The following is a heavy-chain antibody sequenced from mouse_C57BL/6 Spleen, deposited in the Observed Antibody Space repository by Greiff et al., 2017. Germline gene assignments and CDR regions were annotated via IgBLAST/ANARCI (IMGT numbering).Heavy chain of an antibody. V-gene: IGHV14-2*01. D-gene: IGHD2-4*01. J-gene: IGHJ3*01. Sequence: VQLQQSGAELVKPGASVKLSCTASGFNIKDYYMHWVKQRTEQGLEWIGRIDPEDGDTKYAPKFQGKATITADTSSNTAYLQLSSLTSEDTAVYYYASSHYDYDWFAYWGQGTLVTVSA. CDR2: IDPEDGDT. CDR1: GFNIKDYY. CDR3: ASSHYDYDWFAY.